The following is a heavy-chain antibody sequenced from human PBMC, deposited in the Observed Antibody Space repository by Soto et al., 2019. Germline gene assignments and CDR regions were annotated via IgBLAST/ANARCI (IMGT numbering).Heavy chain of an antibody. D-gene: IGHD6-6*01. J-gene: IGHJ4*02. V-gene: IGHV3-33*01. Sequence: GGSLRLSCAASGFISSDFAMHWVRQAPGKGLEWVAEIWYDGSNEYYGDSVKGRFTISRDNSKNTLYLQLNSLRAEDTAVYYCARVPEAGRPLFDYWGQGALVTVSS. CDR3: ARVPEAGRPLFDY. CDR1: GFISSDFA. CDR2: IWYDGSNE.